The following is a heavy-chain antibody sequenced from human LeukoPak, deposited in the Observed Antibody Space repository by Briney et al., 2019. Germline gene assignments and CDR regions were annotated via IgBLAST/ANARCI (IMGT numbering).Heavy chain of an antibody. J-gene: IGHJ4*02. Sequence: SESLSLTCAVYGGCFRGYYWGWIRQLPGKGLEWIGETHPRGTTNCHPILKSRVTISVDPSKNQCSLKLSSGTAADTAVYYCARGTASSRVVVVAARVYCFDYWGQGTLVTVSS. CDR2: THPRGTT. CDR1: GGCFRGYY. D-gene: IGHD2-15*01. CDR3: ARGTASSRVVVVAARVYCFDY. V-gene: IGHV4-34*01.